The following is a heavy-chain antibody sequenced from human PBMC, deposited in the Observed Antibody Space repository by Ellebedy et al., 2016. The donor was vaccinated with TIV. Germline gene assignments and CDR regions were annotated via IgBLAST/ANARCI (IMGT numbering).Heavy chain of an antibody. V-gene: IGHV4-4*07. D-gene: IGHD3-22*01. CDR2: TYVNGNT. J-gene: IGHJ6*02. Sequence: SETLSLXCTVSAGSISDYYWSWIRQPAGKGLEWLGRTYVNGNTNYNPSLNSRVTISVDRSKNQFSLKLSLLTAADTAMYFCARDADSAHYYYYGMDVWGQGTAVTVSS. CDR3: ARDADSAHYYYYGMDV. CDR1: AGSISDYY.